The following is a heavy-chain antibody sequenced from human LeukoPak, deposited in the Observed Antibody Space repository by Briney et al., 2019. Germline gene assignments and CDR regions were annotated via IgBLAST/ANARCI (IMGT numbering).Heavy chain of an antibody. CDR2: INPNSGGT. CDR3: ARDRDFWSGDYFDY. J-gene: IGHJ4*02. D-gene: IGHD3-3*01. V-gene: IGHV1-2*02. Sequence: ASVKVSCKASGYTFTGYCMHWVRQAPGQGLEWMGWINPNSGGTNYAQKFQGRVTMTRDTSISTAYMELSRLRSDDMAVYYCARDRDFWSGDYFDYWGQGTLVTVSS. CDR1: GYTFTGYC.